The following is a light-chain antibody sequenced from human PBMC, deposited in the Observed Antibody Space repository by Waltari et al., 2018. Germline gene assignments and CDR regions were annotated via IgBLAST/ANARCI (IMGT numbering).Light chain of an antibody. Sequence: DIQMTQSPSTLSASIGDRVTITCRASQSISSWLAWYQQKPGKAPNLLIYKASTLQSGVPSRFSDSGSGTEFTLAISSLQPDDFATYYCQQYIKYPLTFGGGTKVEI. CDR3: QQYIKYPLT. CDR1: QSISSW. J-gene: IGKJ4*01. CDR2: KAS. V-gene: IGKV1-5*03.